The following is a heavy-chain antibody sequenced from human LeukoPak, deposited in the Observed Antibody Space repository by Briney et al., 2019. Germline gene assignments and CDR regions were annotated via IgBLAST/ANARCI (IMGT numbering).Heavy chain of an antibody. D-gene: IGHD3-10*01. CDR3: AKSYYGSGSYQAVDY. CDR1: GFTFSSYG. J-gene: IGHJ4*02. V-gene: IGHV3-30*02. CDR2: IRYDGSNK. Sequence: GGSLRLSCAASGFTFSSYGMHWVRQAPGKGLEGVAFIRYDGSNKYYADSVKGRFTISRDNYKNTLYLQMNSLRAEDTAVYYCAKSYYGSGSYQAVDYWGQGTLVTVSS.